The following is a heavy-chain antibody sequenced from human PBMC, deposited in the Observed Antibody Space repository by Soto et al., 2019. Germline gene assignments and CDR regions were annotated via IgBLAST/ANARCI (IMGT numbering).Heavy chain of an antibody. CDR2: ITGSGGST. V-gene: IGHV3-23*01. J-gene: IGHJ5*02. Sequence: PGGSLRLSCAASGFTFSTYAMIWVRQAPGKGLEWVSVITGSGGSTYYADSVKGRFTISRDNSKNTLYLQMNSLRAEDTAVYYCARAYYDTKGYSLDPWGLGTLVTVSS. D-gene: IGHD3-16*01. CDR3: ARAYYDTKGYSLDP. CDR1: GFTFSTYA.